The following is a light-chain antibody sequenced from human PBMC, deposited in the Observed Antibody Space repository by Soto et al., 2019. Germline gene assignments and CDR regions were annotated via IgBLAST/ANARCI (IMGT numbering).Light chain of an antibody. J-gene: IGLJ2*01. CDR1: SSNIGSNY. V-gene: IGLV1-47*01. CDR3: APWDDILSGRV. CDR2: RNN. Sequence: QSVLTQPPSASGTPGQRVTISCSGSSSNIGSNYVYWYQQLPGTAPKLLIYRNNQRPSGVPDRFSGSKSGTSASLSISWLRADDEPDSYGAPWDDILSGRVFGGGTELTV.